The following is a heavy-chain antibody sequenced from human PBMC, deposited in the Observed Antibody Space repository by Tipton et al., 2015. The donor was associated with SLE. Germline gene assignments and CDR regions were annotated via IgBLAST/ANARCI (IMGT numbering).Heavy chain of an antibody. V-gene: IGHV1-18*01. D-gene: IGHD3-22*01. CDR2: ISAYNGNT. J-gene: IGHJ4*02. CDR3: ARSGDYESSDYPPFLDY. CDR1: GYTFTSYG. Sequence: QLVQSGAEVKKPVASVKVSCKASGYTFTSYGIIWVRPAPGQGLEWVGWISAYNGNTNYAQKLQDRVTMTTDTSTTTAYMELRSLRSDDTAVYFCARSGDYESSDYPPFLDYWGQGTLVTVSS.